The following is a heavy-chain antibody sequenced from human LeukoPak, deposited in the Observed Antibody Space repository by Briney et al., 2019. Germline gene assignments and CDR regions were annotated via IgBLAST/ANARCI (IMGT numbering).Heavy chain of an antibody. Sequence: SETPSHTCTLSGGSISSSLYCLGWIRQPPGSWLEWLWSGFFGVITYYHTSLKSRVTISVDTSKNQFSLKLSSVTAADTAVYYCARARERRAPLSVVVPAAISPSAFDIWGQGTMVTVSS. CDR1: GGSISSSLYC. D-gene: IGHD2-2*02. CDR2: GFFGVIT. J-gene: IGHJ3*02. V-gene: IGHV4-39*07. CDR3: ARARERRAPLSVVVPAAISPSAFDI.